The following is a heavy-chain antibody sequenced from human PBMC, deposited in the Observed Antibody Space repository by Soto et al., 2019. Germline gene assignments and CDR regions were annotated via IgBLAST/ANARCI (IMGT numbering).Heavy chain of an antibody. CDR2: IYWDDDK. D-gene: IGHD2-8*02. CDR3: ANNVLETFYFDY. J-gene: IGHJ4*02. Sequence: SGPTLVNPTQTLTLTCTFSGFSLSTSGVGVGWIRQPPGKALEWLAHIYWDDDKRYSPSLKSRLTITKDTSKNQVVLTMTNMDPVDTATYYWANNVLETFYFDYCGQRTLVTISS. V-gene: IGHV2-5*02. CDR1: GFSLSTSGVG.